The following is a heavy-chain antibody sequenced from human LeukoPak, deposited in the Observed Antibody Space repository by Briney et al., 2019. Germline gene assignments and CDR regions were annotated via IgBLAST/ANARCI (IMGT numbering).Heavy chain of an antibody. Sequence: GASVKVSCKASGDTFITYAINWVRQAPGQGLEWVGGILPILGTANYAQKFQGRVTITADKSTSTAYMELSSLKSEDTAVYYCARFIAAPYYFDYWGRGTLVTVPS. CDR1: GDTFITYA. J-gene: IGHJ4*02. V-gene: IGHV1-69*06. CDR3: ARFIAAPYYFDY. CDR2: ILPILGTA. D-gene: IGHD6-13*01.